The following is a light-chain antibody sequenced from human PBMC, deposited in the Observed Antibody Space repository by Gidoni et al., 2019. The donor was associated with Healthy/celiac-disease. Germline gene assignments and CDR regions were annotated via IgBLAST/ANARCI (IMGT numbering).Light chain of an antibody. CDR3: QQYNSFPWT. Sequence: DIKMDQTPATLSVSVGDRVTTTCRASQSVSSWLAWYQQKPGKAPKLLIYKASSLESGVPSRFSGSGSGTEFTLTISSLQPDDFAAYYCQQYNSFPWTFGQGTKVEIK. CDR2: KAS. CDR1: QSVSSW. J-gene: IGKJ1*01. V-gene: IGKV1-5*03.